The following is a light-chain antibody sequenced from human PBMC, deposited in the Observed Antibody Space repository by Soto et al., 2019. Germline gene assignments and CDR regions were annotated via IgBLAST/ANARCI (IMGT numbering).Light chain of an antibody. CDR2: DAS. CDR3: QQYNNWPPWT. CDR1: QGVRNN. V-gene: IGKV3-15*01. J-gene: IGKJ1*01. Sequence: ILMTQSPATLSVAPGERATLSCRASQGVRNNLAWYQHKPGQAPRLLIYDASTRATGIPARFSGSGSGTDFTLTISSLQSEDFAVYYCQQYNNWPPWTFGQGTRVDIK.